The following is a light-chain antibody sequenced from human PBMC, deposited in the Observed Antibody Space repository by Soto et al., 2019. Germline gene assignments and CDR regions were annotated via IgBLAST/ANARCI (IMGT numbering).Light chain of an antibody. CDR3: QQRSNWPPIT. Sequence: DIQMTQSPSTLSAFVGDRVTITCRASQSISRWLAWYQQKPGKAPNLLISDASILKSGVPSRFSGTGSGTEFTLTISSLEPEDFAVYYCQQRSNWPPITFGQGTRLEIK. V-gene: IGKV1-5*01. CDR1: QSISRW. J-gene: IGKJ5*01. CDR2: DAS.